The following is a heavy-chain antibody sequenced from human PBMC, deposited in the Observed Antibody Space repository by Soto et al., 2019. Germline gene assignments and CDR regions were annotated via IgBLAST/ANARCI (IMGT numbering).Heavy chain of an antibody. CDR2: IYYSGST. J-gene: IGHJ5*02. D-gene: IGHD6-6*01. V-gene: IGHV4-59*01. CDR1: GGSISSYY. Sequence: PSETLSLTCTVSGGSISSYYWSWIRQPPGKGLEWIGDIYYSGSTNYNPSLKSRVTISVDTSKNQFSLKLSSVTAADTAVYYCARDMRQLGWYDWFDPWGQGTLVTVSS. CDR3: ARDMRQLGWYDWFDP.